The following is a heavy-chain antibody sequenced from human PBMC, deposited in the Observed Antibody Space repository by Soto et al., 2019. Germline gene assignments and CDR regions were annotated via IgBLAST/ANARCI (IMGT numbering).Heavy chain of an antibody. Sequence: PSETLSLTCTVSGGSISSYYWSWIRQPPGKGLEWIGYIYYSGSTNYNPSLKSRVTISVDTSKNQFSLKLSSVTAADTAVYYCARQEFSCSSPSCYPQENYYYYMDVWGKGTTVTVSS. CDR3: ARQEFSCSSPSCYPQENYYYYMDV. CDR1: GGSISSYY. V-gene: IGHV4-59*08. J-gene: IGHJ6*03. CDR2: IYYSGST. D-gene: IGHD2-2*01.